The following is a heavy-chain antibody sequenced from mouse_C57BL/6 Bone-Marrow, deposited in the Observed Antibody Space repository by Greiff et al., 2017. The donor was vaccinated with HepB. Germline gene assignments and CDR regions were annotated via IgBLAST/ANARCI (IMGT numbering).Heavy chain of an antibody. CDR2: INPYNGGT. CDR1: GYTFTDYY. Sequence: VQLQQSGPVLVKPGASVKMSCKASGYTFTDYYMNWVKQSHGKSLEWIGVINPYNGGTSYNQKFKGKATLTADKSSSTAYMQFSSLTSEDSAIYYCARRGLLYYYAMDYWGQGTSVTVSS. D-gene: IGHD2-12*01. V-gene: IGHV1-19*01. CDR3: ARRGLLYYYAMDY. J-gene: IGHJ4*01.